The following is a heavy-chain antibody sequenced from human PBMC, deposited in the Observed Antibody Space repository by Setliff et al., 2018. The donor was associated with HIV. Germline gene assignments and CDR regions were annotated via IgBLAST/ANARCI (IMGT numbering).Heavy chain of an antibody. Sequence: SETLSLTCSVSDDSISSGANYWSWIRQPAGQRLEWIGRIYASGSTNYNPSLKSRVTISVDTSKRQFSLKLSSVTAADTAVYYCAREERKAPAGSGYYYYGMDVWGQGTMVTVSS. CDR1: DDSISSGANY. CDR3: AREERKAPAGSGYYYYGMDV. D-gene: IGHD6-13*01. J-gene: IGHJ6*02. CDR2: IYASGST. V-gene: IGHV4-61*02.